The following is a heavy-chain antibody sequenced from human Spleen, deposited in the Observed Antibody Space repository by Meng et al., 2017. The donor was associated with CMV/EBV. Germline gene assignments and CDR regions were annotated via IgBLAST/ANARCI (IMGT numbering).Heavy chain of an antibody. D-gene: IGHD7-27*01. CDR2: MSYDGSNK. CDR1: GFTFSSYA. J-gene: IGHJ4*02. V-gene: IGHV3-30*04. Sequence: GESLKISCAASGFTFSSYAMHWVRQAPGTGLEWVALMSYDGSNKYYADSVKGRFTISRDNAKNSLYLQMISLRAEDTAVYYCARGLGIGVVGRDYWGQGTLVTVSS. CDR3: ARGLGIGVVGRDY.